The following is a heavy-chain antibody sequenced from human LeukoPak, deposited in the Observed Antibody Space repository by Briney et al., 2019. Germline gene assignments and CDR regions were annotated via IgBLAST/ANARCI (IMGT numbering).Heavy chain of an antibody. D-gene: IGHD3-10*01. J-gene: IGHJ3*02. CDR1: GFTFSSYN. CDR3: ARDWATSYYGSGAFDM. Sequence: GGSLRLSCAASGFTFSSYNMNWARQAPGKGLEWVSSISSSSSYIYYADSVKGRFTISRDNAKNSLYLQMNSLRAEDTAVYYCARDWATSYYGSGAFDMWGQGTMVTVSS. CDR2: ISSSSSYI. V-gene: IGHV3-21*01.